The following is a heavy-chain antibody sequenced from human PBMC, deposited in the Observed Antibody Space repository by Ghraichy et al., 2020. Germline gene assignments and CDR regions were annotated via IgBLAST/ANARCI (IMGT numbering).Heavy chain of an antibody. CDR1: GFTFSSYS. Sequence: GGSLRLSCAASGFTFSSYSMNWVRQAPGKGLEWVSSISSSSSYIYYADSVKGRFTISRDNAKNSLYLQMNSLRAEDTTVYYCARSGYAAYYYYGMDVWGQGTTVTVSS. CDR2: ISSSSSYI. D-gene: IGHD5-12*01. J-gene: IGHJ6*02. CDR3: ARSGYAAYYYYGMDV. V-gene: IGHV3-21*01.